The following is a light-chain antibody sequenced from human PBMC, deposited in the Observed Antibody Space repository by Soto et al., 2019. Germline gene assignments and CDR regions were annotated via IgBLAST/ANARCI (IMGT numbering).Light chain of an antibody. CDR1: QSVSSSY. CDR3: QHYDSLPIT. CDR2: GAS. J-gene: IGKJ5*01. V-gene: IGKV3-20*01. Sequence: TQSPSTLSASVGDRVTITCRASQSVSSSYLAWYQQKPGQPPRLLICGASSRATGIPDRFSGSGSGTDFTLTISRLEPEDFAVFYCQHYDSLPITFGQGTRLEIK.